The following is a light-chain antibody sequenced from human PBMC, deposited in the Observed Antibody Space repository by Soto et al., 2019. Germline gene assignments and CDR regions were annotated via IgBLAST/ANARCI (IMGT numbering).Light chain of an antibody. CDR2: GAS. J-gene: IGKJ4*01. V-gene: IGKV3-20*01. Sequence: EIVLTQSPGTLSLSPGERATLSCRASQSVSSNYLAWYQQKPGQAPRLLIYGASSRATGIPDRFSGSGSATDFTLTISRLEPEDFAVYYYQRYGTSPPLTFGGGTKVEIK. CDR1: QSVSSNY. CDR3: QRYGTSPPLT.